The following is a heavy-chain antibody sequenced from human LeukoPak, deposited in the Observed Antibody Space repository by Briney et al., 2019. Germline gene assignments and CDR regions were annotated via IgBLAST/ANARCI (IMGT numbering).Heavy chain of an antibody. CDR3: ARLYSSGSL. D-gene: IGHD3-22*01. CDR2: IYYSGST. V-gene: IGHV4-39*01. CDR1: GGSISSSSYY. J-gene: IGHJ4*02. Sequence: SSETLSLTCTVSGGSISSSSYYWGWIRQPPGKGLEWIGSIYYSGSTYYNPSLKSRVTISVDTSKNQFSLKLSSVTAADTAVYYCARLYSSGSLWGQGTLVTVSS.